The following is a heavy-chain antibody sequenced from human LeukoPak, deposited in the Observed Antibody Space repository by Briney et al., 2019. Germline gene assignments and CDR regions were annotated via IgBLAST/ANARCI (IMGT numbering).Heavy chain of an antibody. J-gene: IGHJ4*02. CDR1: GGSISSYY. Sequence: PSETLSLTCTVSGGSISSYYWSWIRQPPGKGLEWIGYIYYSGSTNYNPSLKSRVTISVDTSKNQFSLKLSSVTAADTAVYYCARSSYYDYVWGSYRFDYWGQGTLVTVSS. CDR2: IYYSGST. V-gene: IGHV4-59*01. D-gene: IGHD3-16*02. CDR3: ARSSYYDYVWGSYRFDY.